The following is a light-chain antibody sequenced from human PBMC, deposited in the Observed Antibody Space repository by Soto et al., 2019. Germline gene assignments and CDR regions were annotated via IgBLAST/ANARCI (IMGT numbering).Light chain of an antibody. CDR1: SSDVGSSKL. V-gene: IGLV2-23*02. J-gene: IGLJ7*01. CDR3: CSYAGTSTHTV. CDR2: EVS. Sequence: QSALTQPASVSGSPGQSIPISCTGTSSDVGSSKLVSWYQQHPGKAPKLVISEVSKRPSGISDRFSGSKSGSTASLTISGLQAEDEADYYCCSYAGTSTHTVFGGGTQLTVL.